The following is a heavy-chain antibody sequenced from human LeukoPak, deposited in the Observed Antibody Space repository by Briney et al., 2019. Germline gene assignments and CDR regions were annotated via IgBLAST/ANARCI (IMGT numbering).Heavy chain of an antibody. CDR2: IYYSGST. J-gene: IGHJ4*02. CDR3: ATSGYSSSWSSFDY. V-gene: IGHV4-59*01. CDR1: GGSISSYY. Sequence: SETLSLTCTVSGGSISSYYWSWIRQPPGKGLEWIGYIYYSGSTNYNPSLKSRVTISVGTSKNQFSLKLSSVTAADTAVYYCATSGYSSSWSSFDYWGQGTLVTVSS. D-gene: IGHD6-13*01.